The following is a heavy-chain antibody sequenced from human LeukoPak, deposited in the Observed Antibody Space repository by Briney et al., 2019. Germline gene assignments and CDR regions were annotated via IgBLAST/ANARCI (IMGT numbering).Heavy chain of an antibody. CDR2: IWYDGSNK. V-gene: IGHV3-33*01. CDR1: GFTFRSYG. J-gene: IGHJ4*02. D-gene: IGHD5/OR15-5a*01. CDR3: ARDRGKIVSTTRLPRGFDY. Sequence: PARSLRLSCAASGFTFRSYGMHWVRQAPGRGLEWVAVIWYDGSNKLYADSVKGRFTISRDNSKNTLWLQMNSLRVEDTAVYYCARDRGKIVSTTRLPRGFDYWGQGTLVIVSS.